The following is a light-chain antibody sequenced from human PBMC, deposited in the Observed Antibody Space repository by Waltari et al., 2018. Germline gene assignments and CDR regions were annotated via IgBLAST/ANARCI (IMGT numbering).Light chain of an antibody. CDR3: CSYANAKWV. CDR2: GVY. CDR1: SSDVGAYDY. Sequence: QSVLTQPRSVSGSPGQSVAISCTGTSSDVGAYDYVSWYQQYPGKAPTAMIYGVYKRPSGVPVRFSGSKSGNTASLTISGLQAEDEADYYCCSYANAKWVFGGGTRLTVL. J-gene: IGLJ3*02. V-gene: IGLV2-11*01.